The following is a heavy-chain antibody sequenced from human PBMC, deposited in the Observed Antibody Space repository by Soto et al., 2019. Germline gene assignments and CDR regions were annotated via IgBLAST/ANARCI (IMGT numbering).Heavy chain of an antibody. CDR1: GYTFTGYY. CDR2: IIPIFGTA. J-gene: IGHJ6*02. CDR3: ARGLTMVRGVIGGHYYYGMDV. D-gene: IGHD3-10*01. Sequence: VKVSCKASGYTFTGYYMHWVRQAPGQGLEWMGGIIPIFGTANYAQKFQGRVTIIADESTSTAYMELSSLRSEDTAVYYCARGLTMVRGVIGGHYYYGMDVWGQGTTVTVSS. V-gene: IGHV1-69*13.